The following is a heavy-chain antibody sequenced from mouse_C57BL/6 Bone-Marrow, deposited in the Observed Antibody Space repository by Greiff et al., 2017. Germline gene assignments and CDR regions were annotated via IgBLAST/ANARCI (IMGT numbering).Heavy chain of an antibody. J-gene: IGHJ1*03. CDR2: IHPNSGST. V-gene: IGHV1-64*01. D-gene: IGHD1-1*01. Sequence: VQLQQSGAELVKPGASVKLSCKASGYTFTSYWMHWVKQRPGQGLEWLGMIHPNSGSTNYNEKFKSKATLTVDKSSSTAYMQLSSLTSEDSAVYYCARWGYYGSSYDWYFDVWGTGTTVTVSS. CDR3: ARWGYYGSSYDWYFDV. CDR1: GYTFTSYW.